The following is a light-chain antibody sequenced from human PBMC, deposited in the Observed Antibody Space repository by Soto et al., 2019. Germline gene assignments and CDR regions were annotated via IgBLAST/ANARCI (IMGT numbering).Light chain of an antibody. Sequence: EILMTQSPATLSVSPGEGATLSCRASQSVSSNLAWYQQKPGQAPRLLILGASTRATGIPARFSGSGSGAEFSLTISAMQSEDIATYYGQQYSTWPLTFGGGTKVGVK. V-gene: IGKV3-15*01. CDR2: GAS. J-gene: IGKJ4*01. CDR3: QQYSTWPLT. CDR1: QSVSSN.